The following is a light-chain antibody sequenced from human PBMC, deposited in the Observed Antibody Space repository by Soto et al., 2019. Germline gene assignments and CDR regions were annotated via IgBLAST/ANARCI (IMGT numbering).Light chain of an antibody. CDR1: QSISSY. Sequence: DIQMTQSPSSLSASVGDRVTITCRASQSISSYLNWYQQKPGKAPKLLIYAASSLQSGVPSRLSGSGFGTVFTFTISILQPEDFETYYCKQSYSTPRTLGQGTKVVIK. J-gene: IGKJ1*01. V-gene: IGKV1-39*01. CDR2: AAS. CDR3: KQSYSTPRT.